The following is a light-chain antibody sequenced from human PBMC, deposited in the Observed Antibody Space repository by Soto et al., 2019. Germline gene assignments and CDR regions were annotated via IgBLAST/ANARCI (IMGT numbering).Light chain of an antibody. Sequence: DIQMTQSPSTLSASVGDRVTITCRASQTVSDKLAWDQQKPGKAPKLLIFDASTLETGVPSRFSGSGSGTQFTLTIDSLLPDDFATYYCQQYRSYTPWTFGQGTRVEIK. CDR3: QQYRSYTPWT. CDR1: QTVSDK. V-gene: IGKV1-5*01. CDR2: DAS. J-gene: IGKJ1*01.